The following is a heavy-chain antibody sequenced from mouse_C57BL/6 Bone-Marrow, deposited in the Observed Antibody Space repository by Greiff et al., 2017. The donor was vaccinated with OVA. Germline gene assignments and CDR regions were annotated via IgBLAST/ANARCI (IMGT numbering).Heavy chain of an antibody. D-gene: IGHD1-1*01. CDR1: GFTFSDYY. CDR2: ISNGGGST. CDR3: ARRDYYGSSYGLDV. V-gene: IGHV5-12*01. Sequence: EVKLVESGGGLVQPGGSLKLSCAASGFTFSDYYMYWVRQTPEKRLEWVAYISNGGGSTYYPDTVKGRFTISRDNAKSTLYLQMSRLKSEDTAMYYCARRDYYGSSYGLDVWGTGTTVTVSS. J-gene: IGHJ1*03.